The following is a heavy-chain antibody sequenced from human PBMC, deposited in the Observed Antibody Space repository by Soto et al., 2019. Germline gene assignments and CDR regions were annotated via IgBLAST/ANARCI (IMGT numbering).Heavy chain of an antibody. CDR2: ITGSTGGT. D-gene: IGHD1-26*01. J-gene: IGHJ6*03. CDR1: GFTFENFA. Sequence: EVQLLESGGGLGQPGASLRLSCAASGFTFENFAMSWVRQAPGKGLEWVSAITGSTGGTQYADTVKGRFTISRDNSKNTRHLRMNSLRADDTAAYYYAKVWEQPPYYYYYMDVWGRGTTVTVSS. V-gene: IGHV3-23*01. CDR3: AKVWEQPPYYYYYMDV.